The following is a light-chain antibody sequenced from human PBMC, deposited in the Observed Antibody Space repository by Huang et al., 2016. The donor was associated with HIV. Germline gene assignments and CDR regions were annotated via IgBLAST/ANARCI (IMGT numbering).Light chain of an antibody. J-gene: IGKJ1*01. Sequence: EIVMTQSPATLSVSPGERATLPCRASQSVAKHFAWYQQKPGQAPRLLIYGASTRATGIPARVSGSGSGTEFTLTISSLQSEDFAVYYCHHYSNWPPTWTFGQGTKVEIK. V-gene: IGKV3-15*01. CDR1: QSVAKH. CDR3: HHYSNWPPTWT. CDR2: GAS.